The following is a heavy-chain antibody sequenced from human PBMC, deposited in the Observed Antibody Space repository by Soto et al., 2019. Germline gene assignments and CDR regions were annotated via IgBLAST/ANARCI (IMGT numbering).Heavy chain of an antibody. CDR1: GFTFASYS. CDR3: ASLMVRGVMWLDY. D-gene: IGHD3-10*01. J-gene: IGHJ4*02. CDR2: INQDGSEK. Sequence: EVQLMESGGDLVQPGGSLRLSCAASGFTFASYSMSWVRQAPGKGLEWVANINQDGSEKYYVDSVKGRFTISRDNAKNSLYLQMNSLRPEDTAIYYCASLMVRGVMWLDYWGQGTLVTVSS. V-gene: IGHV3-7*05.